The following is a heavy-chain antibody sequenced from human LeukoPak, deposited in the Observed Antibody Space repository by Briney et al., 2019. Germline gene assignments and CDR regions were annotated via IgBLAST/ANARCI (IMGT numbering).Heavy chain of an antibody. Sequence: SETLSLTCTVSEGSISSYYWSWIRQSPGKGLEWIGYIYYSGSTNYNPSLKSRVTISVDTSKNQFSLKLSSLTAADTAVHYCARDRVGSGYHRGDAFYIWGQGTMVIVSS. CDR3: ARDRVGSGYHRGDAFYI. J-gene: IGHJ3*02. CDR2: IYYSGST. CDR1: EGSISSYY. D-gene: IGHD5-12*01. V-gene: IGHV4-59*01.